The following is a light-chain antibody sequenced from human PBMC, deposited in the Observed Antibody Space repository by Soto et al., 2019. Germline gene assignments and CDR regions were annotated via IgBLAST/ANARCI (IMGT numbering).Light chain of an antibody. J-gene: IGKJ2*01. CDR3: QQYGGVPYT. V-gene: IGKV3-20*01. Sequence: EIVLTQSPGTLSLSPGQRATLYCRASESISRDYLAWYQQRLGQAPRLLIYGASSGATGIPDRFSGSGSGTDFTLTISRLEPEDFAIYYCQQYGGVPYTFGQGTKVDIK. CDR1: ESISRDY. CDR2: GAS.